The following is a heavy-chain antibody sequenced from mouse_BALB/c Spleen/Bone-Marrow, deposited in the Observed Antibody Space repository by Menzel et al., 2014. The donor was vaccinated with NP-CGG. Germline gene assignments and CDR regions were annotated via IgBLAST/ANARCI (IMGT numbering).Heavy chain of an antibody. CDR1: GYSITSDYA. Sequence: EVQLQQSGPGLVKPSQSLSLTCTVTGYSITSDYAWNWIRQFPGNKLEWMGYISYSGITSYNPSLKSRISITRDTSKNQFFLQLNSVTTEDTATYYCARSRGLRRDWYFDVWGAGTTVTVSS. D-gene: IGHD2-4*01. CDR2: ISYSGIT. V-gene: IGHV3-2*02. CDR3: ARSRGLRRDWYFDV. J-gene: IGHJ1*01.